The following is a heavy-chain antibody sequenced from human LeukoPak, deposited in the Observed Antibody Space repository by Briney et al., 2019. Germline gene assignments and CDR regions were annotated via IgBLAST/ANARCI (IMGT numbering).Heavy chain of an antibody. Sequence: SETLSLTCSVSGGSISSYYWSWIRQPAGKGPEWIGRIYTSGSTNYNPSLKSRVTMSVDTSKNQFSLKLSSVTAADTAVYYCAGAYSSSSGIDYWGQGTLVTVSS. V-gene: IGHV4-4*07. CDR3: AGAYSSSSGIDY. J-gene: IGHJ4*02. D-gene: IGHD6-6*01. CDR1: GGSISSYY. CDR2: IYTSGST.